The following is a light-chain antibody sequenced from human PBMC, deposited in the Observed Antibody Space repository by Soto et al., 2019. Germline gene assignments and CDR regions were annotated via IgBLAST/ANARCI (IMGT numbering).Light chain of an antibody. CDR3: QQYGTSPMYT. V-gene: IGKV3-20*01. CDR2: GSS. Sequence: EIVLTQSPGTLSLSPGERATLSCRASQIVSTTYLAWYQQKPGQAPRLLIYGSSSSAPGIPDRFSGSGSGTDFTLTISRLEPEDFAVYYCQQYGTSPMYTFGQGTTLEI. CDR1: QIVSTTY. J-gene: IGKJ2*01.